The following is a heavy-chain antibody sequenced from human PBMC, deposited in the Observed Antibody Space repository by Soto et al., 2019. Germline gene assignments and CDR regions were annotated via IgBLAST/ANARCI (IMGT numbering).Heavy chain of an antibody. CDR1: GFTFTSYH. CDR2: IGPHGDIP. V-gene: IGHV1-46*01. Sequence: QVQLEQSGAAVEKPGASVTISCRTSGFTFTSYHIHWVRQAPGQGLEWMGKIGPHGDIPIYAQSFKGRISMTRYTSTSTAYMELNSLSSEDTAVYYCARTYSGGSSIDYWGQGTLITVSA. CDR3: ARTYSGGSSIDY. D-gene: IGHD2-15*01. J-gene: IGHJ4*02.